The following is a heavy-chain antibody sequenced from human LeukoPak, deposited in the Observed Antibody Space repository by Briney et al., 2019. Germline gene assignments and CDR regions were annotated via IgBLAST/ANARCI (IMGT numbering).Heavy chain of an antibody. CDR3: ARDAGMSIAAAGARWFDP. J-gene: IGHJ5*02. CDR1: GGSINSRTYY. CDR2: IYYSGSI. D-gene: IGHD6-13*01. Sequence: SETLSLTCSVSGGSINSRTYYWTWIRQPPGKELEWIGSIYYSGSIYYNPPLKSRVTISIDTSKNQFSLKLSSVTAADTAVYYCARDAGMSIAAAGARWFDPWGQGTLVTVSS. V-gene: IGHV4-39*07.